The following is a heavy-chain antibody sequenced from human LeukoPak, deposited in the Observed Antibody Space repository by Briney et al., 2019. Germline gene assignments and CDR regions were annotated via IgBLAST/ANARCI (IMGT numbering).Heavy chain of an antibody. D-gene: IGHD2-2*01. CDR2: ILYDGSNK. CDR1: GFTFSSYG. J-gene: IGHJ4*02. V-gene: IGHV3-33*01. Sequence: GALRLSCAASGFTFSSYGMHWVRQAPGKGLEWGAVILYDGSNKYYADSVKGRFTISRDNSKNTLYLQMNSLRAEDTAVYYCARDALQAATPYYFDYWGQGTLVTVSS. CDR3: ARDALQAATPYYFDY.